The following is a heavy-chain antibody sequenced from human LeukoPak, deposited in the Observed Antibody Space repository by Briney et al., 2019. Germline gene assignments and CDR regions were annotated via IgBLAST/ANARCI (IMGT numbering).Heavy chain of an antibody. V-gene: IGHV3-33*01. CDR3: ARDREYSGSYFVDY. CDR1: GFTFSSYG. CDR2: IWYDGSNK. J-gene: IGHJ4*02. Sequence: GRSLRLSCAASGFTFSSYGMHWVRQAPGKGLEWVAVIWYDGSNKYYADSVRGRFTISRDNSKNTLYLQMNSLRAEDTAVYYCARDREYSGSYFVDYWGQGTLVTVSS. D-gene: IGHD1-26*01.